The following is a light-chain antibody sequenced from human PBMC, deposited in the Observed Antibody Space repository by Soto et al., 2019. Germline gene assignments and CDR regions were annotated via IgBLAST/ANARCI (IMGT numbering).Light chain of an antibody. CDR1: QSISRY. V-gene: IGKV1-39*01. CDR2: AAS. CDR3: QESHTSGT. Sequence: DIQMTQSPSSLSASVGDRVTITCRASQSISRYLNWYQQKPGKAPKLLIYAASSLQSGVPSGFSGSGSGTDFTLAISSLQPEDFATYFCQESHTSGTFGQGTKLEI. J-gene: IGKJ2*01.